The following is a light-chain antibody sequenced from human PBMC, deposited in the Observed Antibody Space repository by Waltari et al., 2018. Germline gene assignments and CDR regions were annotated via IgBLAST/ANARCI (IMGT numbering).Light chain of an antibody. CDR3: QQYDDFPST. CDR1: QHIITW. Sequence: DIKMTQSPSTLSVSVGDRVTITCRASQHIITWLAWYQQKPGKPPRLLVHTASILETGVPSRYSGSGSGTTFTLPINSLQPDDFATYYCQQYDDFPSTFCQGTKLEI. J-gene: IGKJ2*01. CDR2: TAS. V-gene: IGKV1-5*03.